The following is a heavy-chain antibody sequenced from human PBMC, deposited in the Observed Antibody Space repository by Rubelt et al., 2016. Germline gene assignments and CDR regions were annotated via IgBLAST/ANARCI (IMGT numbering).Heavy chain of an antibody. D-gene: IGHD6-19*01. Sequence: QVQLQESGPGLVKPSETLSLTCTVSGGSVSSGSYYWSWIRQPPGTGLEWIGYIYYSGSTNYNPPLKGRVTISVDTSKNQFSLKLSSVTAADTAVYYCASAIAVAVGNWFDPWGQGTLVTVSS. CDR1: GGSVSSGSYY. CDR2: IYYSGST. V-gene: IGHV4-61*01. CDR3: ASAIAVAVGNWFDP. J-gene: IGHJ5*02.